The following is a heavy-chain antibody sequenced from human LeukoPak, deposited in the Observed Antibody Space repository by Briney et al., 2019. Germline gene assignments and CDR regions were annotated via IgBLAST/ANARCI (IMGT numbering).Heavy chain of an antibody. D-gene: IGHD1-26*01. Sequence: ASVKVSCKASGGTFSSYAISWVRQAPGQGLEWMGGIIPIFGTANYAQKFQGRVTITADESTSTAYMELNSLRSEDTAVYYCASSSASGSYFKTFQNCDYWGQGTLVTVSS. V-gene: IGHV1-69*13. CDR2: IIPIFGTA. J-gene: IGHJ4*02. CDR1: GGTFSSYA. CDR3: ASSSASGSYFKTFQNCDY.